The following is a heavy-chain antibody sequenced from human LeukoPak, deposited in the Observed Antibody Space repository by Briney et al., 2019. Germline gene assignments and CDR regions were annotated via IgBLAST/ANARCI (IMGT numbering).Heavy chain of an antibody. CDR2: IYPGDSDT. CDR1: GFTFTTHC. J-gene: IGHJ4*02. V-gene: IGHV5-51*01. Sequence: GESLKISCQGSGFTFTTHCIGWVRQMPGKGLEWMGIIYPGDSDTKYSPSFQGQVSISADRSIRTAYLQWTSLKASDTAMYYCARADYGGNSFDYWGQGTLVTVSS. D-gene: IGHD4-23*01. CDR3: ARADYGGNSFDY.